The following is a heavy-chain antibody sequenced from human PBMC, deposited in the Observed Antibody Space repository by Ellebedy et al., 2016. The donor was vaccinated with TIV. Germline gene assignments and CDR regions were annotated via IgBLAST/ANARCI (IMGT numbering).Heavy chain of an antibody. CDR3: ASDKVVRGVSLSHYYYYGLDV. Sequence: GESLKISCAASGFTFSRDWMSWVRQAPGKGLEWVANINQDGTEKHYVDSVKGRCTISRDNAKNSLYLQMKSLRAEDTAVYYCASDKVVRGVSLSHYYYYGLDVWGQGTTVSVSS. CDR2: INQDGTEK. CDR1: GFTFSRDW. V-gene: IGHV3-7*03. D-gene: IGHD3-10*01. J-gene: IGHJ6*02.